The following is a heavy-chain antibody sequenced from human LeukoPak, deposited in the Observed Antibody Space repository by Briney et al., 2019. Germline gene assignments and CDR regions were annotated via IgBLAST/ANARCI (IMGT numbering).Heavy chain of an antibody. CDR2: ISGSGGST. V-gene: IGHV3-23*01. D-gene: IGHD3-3*01. CDR3: AKDQYYDFWSGYYQDYFDY. CDR1: GFTFSSYA. J-gene: IGHJ4*02. Sequence: GGSLRLSCAASGFTFSSYAMSWVRQAPGKGLEWVSAISGSGGSTYYADSVKGRFTISRDNSKNTLYLQMNSLRAEDTAVYYCAKDQYYDFWSGYYQDYFDYWGQGTLVTVSS.